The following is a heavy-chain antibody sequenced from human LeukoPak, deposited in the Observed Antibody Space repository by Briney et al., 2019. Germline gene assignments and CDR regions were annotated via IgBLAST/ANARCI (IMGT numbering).Heavy chain of an antibody. CDR3: ARGVRYFDWQRDYYYYYGMDV. CDR2: ISSSSSYI. V-gene: IGHV3-21*01. Sequence: GGSLRLSCAASGFTFSSYSMNWVRQAPGKGPEWVSSISSSSSYIYYADSVKGRFTISRDNAKNSLYLQMNSLRAEDTAVYYCARGVRYFDWQRDYYYYYGMDVWGQGTTVTVSS. J-gene: IGHJ6*02. CDR1: GFTFSSYS. D-gene: IGHD3-9*01.